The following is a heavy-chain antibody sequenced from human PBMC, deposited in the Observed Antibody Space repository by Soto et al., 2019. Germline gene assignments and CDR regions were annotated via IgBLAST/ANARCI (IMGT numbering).Heavy chain of an antibody. CDR1: GGSISSYY. D-gene: IGHD5-18*01. Sequence: SETLSLTCTVSGGSISSYYWSWIRQPPGKGLEWIGYIYYSGSTNYNPSLKSRVTISVDTSKNQFSLKLSSATAADTAVYYCARNRGKDTAMLNGIDVWGQGTTGTVSS. J-gene: IGHJ6*02. CDR3: ARNRGKDTAMLNGIDV. V-gene: IGHV4-59*01. CDR2: IYYSGST.